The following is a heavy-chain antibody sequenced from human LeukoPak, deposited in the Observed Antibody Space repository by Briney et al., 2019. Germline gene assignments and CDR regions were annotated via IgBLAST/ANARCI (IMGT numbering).Heavy chain of an antibody. CDR3: AREAGYIAAAATDYGLDV. CDR1: GFTLSTCG. CDR2: ISHDGNSK. J-gene: IGHJ6*02. V-gene: IGHV3-30*03. Sequence: GGSLRLSCAASGFTLSTCGMHWVRQAPGKGLEWVAMISHDGNSKQYADFAKGRFTISRDNSKNTLYLEMNSLRAEDTAVYYCAREAGYIAAAATDYGLDVWGLGTSVTVSS. D-gene: IGHD6-13*01.